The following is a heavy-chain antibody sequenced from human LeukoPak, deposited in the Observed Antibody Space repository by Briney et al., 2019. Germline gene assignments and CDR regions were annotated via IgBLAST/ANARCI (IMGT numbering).Heavy chain of an antibody. CDR1: GYTFTGYY. J-gene: IGHJ5*02. CDR2: INPNSGGT. D-gene: IGHD6-13*01. Sequence: ASVKVSCKASGYTFTGYYMHWVRQAPGQGLEWMGWINPNSGGTDYAQKFQGRVTMTRDTSISTAYMELSRLTSDDTAVYYCARGGLVIAAAANNWFDPWGQGTPVTVSS. CDR3: ARGGLVIAAAANNWFDP. V-gene: IGHV1-2*02.